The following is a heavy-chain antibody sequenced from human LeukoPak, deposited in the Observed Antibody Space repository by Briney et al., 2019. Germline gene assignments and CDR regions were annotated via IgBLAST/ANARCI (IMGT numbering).Heavy chain of an antibody. CDR2: ISYDGSNK. J-gene: IGHJ4*02. CDR1: GFTFSSYA. V-gene: IGHV3-30-3*01. Sequence: GGSLRLSCAASGFTFSSYAMHWVRQAPGKGLEWVAVISYDGSNKYYADSVKGRFTISRDNSKNTLYLQMNSLRAEDTAVYYCARALSGYAETWGQGTLVTVSS. CDR3: ARALSGYAET. D-gene: IGHD5-12*01.